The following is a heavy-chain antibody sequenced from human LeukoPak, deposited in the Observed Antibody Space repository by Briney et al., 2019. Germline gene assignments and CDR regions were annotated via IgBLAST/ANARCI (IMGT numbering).Heavy chain of an antibody. CDR3: ASLYSRYFDY. V-gene: IGHV4-39*01. CDR1: GGSITSSSSY. D-gene: IGHD2-21*01. Sequence: SETLSLTCTVSGGSITSSSSYWGWIRQPPGKGLEWIGSIYYSGSTYYNPSLKSRVTISVDTSKNQFSLKLSSVTAADTAVYYCASLYSRYFDYWGQGTLVTVSS. CDR2: IYYSGST. J-gene: IGHJ4*02.